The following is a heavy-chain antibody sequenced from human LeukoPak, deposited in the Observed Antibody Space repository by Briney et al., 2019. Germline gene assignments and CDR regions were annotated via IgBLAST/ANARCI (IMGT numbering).Heavy chain of an antibody. V-gene: IGHV1-2*02. D-gene: IGHD3-22*01. CDR2: INSNSGGT. J-gene: IGHJ6*03. CDR1: GYTFSDYH. Sequence: ASVKVSCKASGYTFSDYHIHWLRQAPGQGLEWLGWINSNSGGTHYAQKFQGRVTMTRDPSITTAYMELSRLQSDDTAVYYCAKDLQSSYDYDTSGDYFVGYFFYMDVWGKGTTVTVSS. CDR3: AKDLQSSYDYDTSGDYFVGYFFYMDV.